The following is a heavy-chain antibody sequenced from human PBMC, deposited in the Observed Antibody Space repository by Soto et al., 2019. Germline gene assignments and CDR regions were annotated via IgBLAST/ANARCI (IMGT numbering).Heavy chain of an antibody. CDR1: GFTFGDYA. Sequence: PGGSLRLSCTASGFTFGDYAMSWVRQAPGKGLEWVGFIRSKAYGGTTEYAASVKGRFTISRDDSKSIAYLQMNSLKTEDTAVYYCKVEYYYYSSGYSRFDYWGPAAVGTVS. V-gene: IGHV3-49*04. D-gene: IGHD3-22*01. CDR2: IRSKAYGGTT. J-gene: IGHJ4*02. CDR3: KVEYYYYSSGYSRFDY.